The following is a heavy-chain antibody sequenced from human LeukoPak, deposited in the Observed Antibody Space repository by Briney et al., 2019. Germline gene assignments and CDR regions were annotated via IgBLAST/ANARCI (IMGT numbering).Heavy chain of an antibody. Sequence: SETLSLTCAVYGGSFSGYYWSWIRQPPGKGLEWIGEINHSGSTYYNPSLKSRVTISVDRSKNQFSLKLSSVTAADTAVYYCARGSDYGSGNWFDPWGQGTLVTVSS. CDR2: INHSGST. D-gene: IGHD3-10*01. V-gene: IGHV4-34*01. CDR3: ARGSDYGSGNWFDP. J-gene: IGHJ5*02. CDR1: GGSFSGYY.